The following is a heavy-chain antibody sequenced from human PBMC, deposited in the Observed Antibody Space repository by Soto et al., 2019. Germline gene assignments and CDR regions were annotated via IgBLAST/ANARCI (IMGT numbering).Heavy chain of an antibody. CDR1: GGSISSGDYY. CDR2: IYYRGST. D-gene: IGHD1-20*01. J-gene: IGHJ5*02. V-gene: IGHV4-30-4*01. CDR3: ACQREERAYNWKFNWFDP. Sequence: QVQLQESGPGLVKPSQTLSLTCTVSGGSISSGDYYWSWIRQPPGKGLEWIGYIYYRGSTYYNPSLKRRVTISVDTSKNQFSLKLSSVTAADTAVYYCACQREERAYNWKFNWFDPWGQGTLVTVSS.